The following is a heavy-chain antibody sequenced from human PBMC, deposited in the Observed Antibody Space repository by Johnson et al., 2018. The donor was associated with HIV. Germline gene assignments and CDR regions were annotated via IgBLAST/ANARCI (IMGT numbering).Heavy chain of an antibody. CDR3: ARGGQLVAFDI. D-gene: IGHD6-6*01. J-gene: IGHJ3*02. CDR1: GFTFSSYD. CDR2: ISYAGDT. V-gene: IGHV3-13*01. Sequence: VQLVESGGGLLPPGGSLKLSCAASGFTFSSYDMHWVRQATGKGLEWVAVISYAGDTYYPGSVKGRFTISRDNSKNTLYLQMNSLRAEDTAVYYCARGGQLVAFDIWGQGTMVTVSS.